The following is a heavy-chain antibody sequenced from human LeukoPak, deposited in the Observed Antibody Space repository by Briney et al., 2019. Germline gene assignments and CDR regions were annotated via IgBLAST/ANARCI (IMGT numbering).Heavy chain of an antibody. Sequence: GGSLRLSCAASGFSFSSLWMHWVRRVPGKGVVWVSGINSDGTTTGYADSVKGRFTISRDNAKNSLYLQMSSLRVEDTAVYYCAKVANYYYGAESYYFFEHWGQGTPVTASS. CDR3: AKVANYYYGAESYYFFEH. CDR1: GFSFSSLW. J-gene: IGHJ6*01. D-gene: IGHD3-10*01. V-gene: IGHV3-74*01. CDR2: INSDGTTT.